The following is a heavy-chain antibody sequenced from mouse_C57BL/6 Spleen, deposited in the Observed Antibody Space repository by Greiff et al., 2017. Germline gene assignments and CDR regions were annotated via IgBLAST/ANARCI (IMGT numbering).Heavy chain of an antibody. D-gene: IGHD2-3*01. Sequence: EVKLVESGGGLVKPGGSLKLSCAASGFTFSSYAMSWVRQTPEKRLEWVATISDGGSYTYYPDNVKGRFTISRDNAKNNLYLQMSHLKSEDTALYYCARVYDGYYVPFDYWGQGTTRTVSS. CDR2: ISDGGSYT. CDR3: ARVYDGYYVPFDY. J-gene: IGHJ2*01. V-gene: IGHV5-4*03. CDR1: GFTFSSYA.